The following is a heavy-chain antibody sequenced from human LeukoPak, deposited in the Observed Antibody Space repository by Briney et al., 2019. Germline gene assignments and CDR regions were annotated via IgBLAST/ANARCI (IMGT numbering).Heavy chain of an antibody. CDR2: IYSGGST. V-gene: IGHV3-66*02. CDR1: GFTVSSNY. J-gene: IGHJ3*02. D-gene: IGHD6-19*01. Sequence: GGSLRLSCAASGFTVSSNYMSWVRQAPGKGLEWVSVIYSGGSTYYADSVKGRFTISRDNSKNTLYLQMNSLRAEDTAVYHCARIKYSSGWPDAFDIWGQGTMVTVSS. CDR3: ARIKYSSGWPDAFDI.